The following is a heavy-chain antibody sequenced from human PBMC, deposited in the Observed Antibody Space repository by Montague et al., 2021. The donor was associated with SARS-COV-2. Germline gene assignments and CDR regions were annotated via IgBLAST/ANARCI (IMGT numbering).Heavy chain of an antibody. V-gene: IGHV3-53*01. CDR1: GFTVSSNY. D-gene: IGHD2-2*01. J-gene: IGHJ6*02. CDR2: IYSGGST. Sequence: SLRLSCAASGFTVSSNYMTWVRQAPGKGLEWVSVIYSGGSTYYADSVKGRFTISRDNSKNTPYLQLNSLRAEDTAVYYCARVGRDSAILPIAIHYGMDVWGQGTTVTVSS. CDR3: ARVGRDSAILPIAIHYGMDV.